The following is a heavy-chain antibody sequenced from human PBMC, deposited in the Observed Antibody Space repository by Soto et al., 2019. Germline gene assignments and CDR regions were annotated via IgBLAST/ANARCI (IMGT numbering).Heavy chain of an antibody. J-gene: IGHJ3*01. D-gene: IGHD1-26*01. CDR1: GFSFSSYV. CDR3: ARAQYTGSYFDACDV. Sequence: PGGSLRLSCAASGFSFSSYVMHWVRQAPGKGLDWAAVIWYDGSNKYYAESVKGRFTISRDNSKNTLYVQMNSLAVEDTAVYYCARAQYTGSYFDACDVWGQGTMVTVSS. CDR2: IWYDGSNK. V-gene: IGHV3-33*03.